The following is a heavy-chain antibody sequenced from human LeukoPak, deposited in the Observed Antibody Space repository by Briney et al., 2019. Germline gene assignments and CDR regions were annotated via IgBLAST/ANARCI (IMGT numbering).Heavy chain of an antibody. CDR1: GFTFGSYW. D-gene: IGHD3-10*01. V-gene: IGHV3-74*01. J-gene: IGHJ4*02. Sequence: GGSLRLSCAASGFTFGSYWMHWVRQAPGKGLVWVSRINSDGSTTDYADSVKGRFTISRDNAKSSLSLQMNSLNVDDTGVYFCTRDALFGSGRTHLDFWSQGTLVSVSS. CDR2: INSDGSTT. CDR3: TRDALFGSGRTHLDF.